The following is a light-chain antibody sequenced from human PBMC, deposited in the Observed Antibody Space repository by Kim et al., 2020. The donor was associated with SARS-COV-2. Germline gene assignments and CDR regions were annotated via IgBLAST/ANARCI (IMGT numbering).Light chain of an antibody. Sequence: ELTQPPSASGTPGQRVTISCSGSSSNIGGHTVNWYQQFPGTTPKLLIYSNDQRPSGVPDRFSGSKSGTSASLAISGLQSDDEADYYCTAWDGSLNGQVFGGGTQLTVL. CDR3: TAWDGSLNGQV. J-gene: IGLJ3*02. CDR1: SSNIGGHT. CDR2: SND. V-gene: IGLV1-44*01.